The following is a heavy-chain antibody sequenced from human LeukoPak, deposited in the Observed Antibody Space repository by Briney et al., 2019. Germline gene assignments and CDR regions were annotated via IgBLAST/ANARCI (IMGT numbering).Heavy chain of an antibody. J-gene: IGHJ4*02. Sequence: PGGSLRLSCAASGFTVFNYWMSWVRQAPGKGLEWVANINLDGSQKYYVDSLKGRFTISRDNAKNSLYLQMDSLRVEDTAVYYCGRRWGSCVDYWGQGTLVTVSS. CDR1: GFTVFNYW. CDR2: INLDGSQK. CDR3: GRRWGSCVDY. D-gene: IGHD6-13*01. V-gene: IGHV3-7*01.